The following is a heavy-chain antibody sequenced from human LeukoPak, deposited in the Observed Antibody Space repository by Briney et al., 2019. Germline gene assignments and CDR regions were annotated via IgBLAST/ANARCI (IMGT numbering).Heavy chain of an antibody. Sequence: SETLSLTCTVSGGSISSYYCSWIRQPPGKGLEWIGYIYYSGSTNYNPSLKSRVTISVDTSKNQFSLKLSSVTAADTAVYYCARDFLDSSGLPYYGMDVWGQGTTVTVSS. J-gene: IGHJ6*02. CDR1: GGSISSYY. V-gene: IGHV4-59*01. CDR3: ARDFLDSSGLPYYGMDV. D-gene: IGHD3-22*01. CDR2: IYYSGST.